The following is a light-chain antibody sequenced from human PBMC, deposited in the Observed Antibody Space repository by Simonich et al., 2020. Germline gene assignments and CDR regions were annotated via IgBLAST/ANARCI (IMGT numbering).Light chain of an antibody. CDR3: QQYYSTPYT. V-gene: IGKV1-NL1*01. CDR1: QVISNS. J-gene: IGKJ2*01. Sequence: DIQMTQSPSSLSASVGDRVTITCRAIQVISNSLAWYHQKPGKAPKLLLDAASRLESGVPSRLGGSGSGTNYTLTISSLQPEDFATYYCQQYYSTPYTFGQGTKLEIK. CDR2: AAS.